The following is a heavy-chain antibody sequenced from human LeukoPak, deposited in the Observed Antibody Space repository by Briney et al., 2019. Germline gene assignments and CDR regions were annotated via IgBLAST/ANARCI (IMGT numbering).Heavy chain of an antibody. CDR1: GYTFTSYG. Sequence: GASVKVSCKASGYTFTSYGISWVRQAPGQGLEWTGWISAYNGNTNYGQKLQGRVTMTTDTSTSTAYMELRSLRSDDTAVYYCAREGYYDSSGYYWIDYWGQGTLVTVSS. D-gene: IGHD3-22*01. CDR3: AREGYYDSSGYYWIDY. CDR2: ISAYNGNT. J-gene: IGHJ4*02. V-gene: IGHV1-18*01.